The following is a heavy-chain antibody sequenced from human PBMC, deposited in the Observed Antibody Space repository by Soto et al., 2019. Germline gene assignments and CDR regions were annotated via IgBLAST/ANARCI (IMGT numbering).Heavy chain of an antibody. Sequence: RASVKVSCKASGYTFTSYYMHWVRQAPGQGLEWMGIINPSGGSTSYAQKFQGRVTMTRDTSTSTVYMELSSLRSEDTAVYYCARASGSNGYNPFFDYWGQGTLVTVSS. CDR3: ARASGSNGYNPFFDY. CDR1: GYTFTSYY. J-gene: IGHJ4*02. V-gene: IGHV1-46*01. D-gene: IGHD5-12*01. CDR2: INPSGGST.